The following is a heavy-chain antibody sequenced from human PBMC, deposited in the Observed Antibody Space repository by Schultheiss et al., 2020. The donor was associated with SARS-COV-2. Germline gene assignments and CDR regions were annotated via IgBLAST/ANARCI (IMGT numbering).Heavy chain of an antibody. J-gene: IGHJ2*01. CDR1: GGSVSSASYY. V-gene: IGHV4-61*01. Sequence: SQTLSLTCTVSGGSVSSASYYWSWIRQPPGKGLEWIGYIYYSGSTYYNPSLKSRVTISVDTSKNQFSLKLSSVTAADTAVYYCARLTQWLVLWYFDLWGRGTLVTVSS. CDR2: IYYSGST. CDR3: ARLTQWLVLWYFDL. D-gene: IGHD6-19*01.